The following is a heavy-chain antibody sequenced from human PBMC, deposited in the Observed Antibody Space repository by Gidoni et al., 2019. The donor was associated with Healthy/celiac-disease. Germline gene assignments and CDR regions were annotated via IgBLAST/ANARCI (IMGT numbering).Heavy chain of an antibody. J-gene: IGHJ3*02. D-gene: IGHD3-3*01. V-gene: IGHV1-69*01. CDR2: IIPIFGTA. CDR1: GGTFTSYA. Sequence: QVPLVQSGAEVKKPGSSVKVSCKASGGTFTSYAISWVRQAPGQGLEWMGGIIPIFGTANYAQKFQGRVTITADESTSTAYMELSSLRSEDTAVYYCARDGTLSRSIGVVIPAYDAFDIWGQGTMVTVSS. CDR3: ARDGTLSRSIGVVIPAYDAFDI.